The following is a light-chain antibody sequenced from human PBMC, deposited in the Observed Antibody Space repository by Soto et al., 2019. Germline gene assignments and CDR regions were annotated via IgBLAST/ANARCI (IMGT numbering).Light chain of an antibody. CDR1: QSISSW. J-gene: IGKJ2*01. Sequence: DIQMTQSPSTLSASVGDRVTITCRASQSISSWLAWYQQKPGKAPKLLIYKASSLESGVPSRFSGSGSATEFTLTISSLQPEDFATYYCQQYNSYSYTFGQGTKLEIK. CDR2: KAS. V-gene: IGKV1-5*03. CDR3: QQYNSYSYT.